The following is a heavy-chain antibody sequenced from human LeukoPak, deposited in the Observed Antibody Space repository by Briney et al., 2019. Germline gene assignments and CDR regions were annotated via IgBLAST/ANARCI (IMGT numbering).Heavy chain of an antibody. V-gene: IGHV3-53*01. J-gene: IGHJ2*01. CDR2: IYIGGRT. Sequence: GGSLRLSCAASGFTVSSYYMSWVRQAPGKGLELVSVIYIGGRTYYADSVTGRFIISRDNSKNTLYLQMNSLRAEDTAVYYCARCLGGDYVADTYWYFDLWGRGTLVTVSS. CDR3: ARCLGGDYVADTYWYFDL. D-gene: IGHD4-17*01. CDR1: GFTVSSYY.